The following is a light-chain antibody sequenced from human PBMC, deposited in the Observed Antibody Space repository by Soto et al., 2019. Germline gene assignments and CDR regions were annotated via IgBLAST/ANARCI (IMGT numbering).Light chain of an antibody. V-gene: IGKV3-20*01. Sequence: DIVLTQSAGALSLSPGERATLYCRASQSVSSSYLAWYQQKPGQAPRLLIYGASSRATGIPDRFSGSGSGTDFTLTISRLEPEDFAVYYCQQYGSSPWTFGQGTKVDIK. CDR3: QQYGSSPWT. J-gene: IGKJ1*01. CDR1: QSVSSSY. CDR2: GAS.